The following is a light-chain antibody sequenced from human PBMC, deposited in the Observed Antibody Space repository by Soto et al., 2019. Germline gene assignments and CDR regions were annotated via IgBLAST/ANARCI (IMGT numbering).Light chain of an antibody. CDR2: WAS. CDR1: QSVLYSSNNKDY. CDR3: QQYFSTPRT. Sequence: DIVMTQSPDSLAVALGERATINCKSSQSVLYSSNNKDYLAWYHQKPGQPPKLLIYWASTRDSGVPDRFSGSGSGTDVTLTISSLQAEDVAVYYCQQYFSTPRTFGQGTKVEIK. J-gene: IGKJ1*01. V-gene: IGKV4-1*01.